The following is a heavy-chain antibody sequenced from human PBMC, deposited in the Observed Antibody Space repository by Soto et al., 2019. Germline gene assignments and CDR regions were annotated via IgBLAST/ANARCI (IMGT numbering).Heavy chain of an antibody. CDR3: AREVQVHTPAFVY. V-gene: IGHV1-69*19. CDR1: GGTFNTYA. J-gene: IGHJ4*02. Sequence: QVQLVQSGAEMKKPGSSVKVSCQSSGGTFNTYAMNWVRRAPGQGPEWMGDISPMFGAANYAPKVQGRVTITADESTGTSYMQLSSLTSEDTALYFCAREVQVHTPAFVYWGQGTLVTVSS. CDR2: ISPMFGAA. D-gene: IGHD3-10*01.